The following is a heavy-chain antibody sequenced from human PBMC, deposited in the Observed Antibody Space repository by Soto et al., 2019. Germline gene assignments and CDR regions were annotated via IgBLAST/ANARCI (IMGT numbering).Heavy chain of an antibody. V-gene: IGHV1-69*06. Sequence: QVQLVQSGAEVKKPGSSVKVSCKASGGTFSSYAISWVRQAPGQGLEWMGGIIPIFGTANYAQKFQGRVTITADKSTSTAYMELSSLRSEETAVYYCARVVPAAIVAAGGGYFDYWGQGTLVTVSS. CDR3: ARVVPAAIVAAGGGYFDY. J-gene: IGHJ4*02. CDR2: IIPIFGTA. CDR1: GGTFSSYA. D-gene: IGHD2-2*02.